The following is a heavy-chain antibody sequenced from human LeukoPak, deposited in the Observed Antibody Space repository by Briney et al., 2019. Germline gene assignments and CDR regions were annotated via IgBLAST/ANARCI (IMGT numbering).Heavy chain of an antibody. D-gene: IGHD6-25*01. V-gene: IGHV4-59*02. CDR3: ARVAAAGARNFDL. CDR1: GGSVSSYY. CDR2: IYYSGKT. Sequence: SETLSLTCTVSGGSVSSYYWSWIRQPPGKGLEWIGYIYYSGKTDYNPSLKSRVTISLDTSKNQFSLKLSSVTAADTAVYHCARVAAAGARNFDLWGRGTLVTVSS. J-gene: IGHJ2*01.